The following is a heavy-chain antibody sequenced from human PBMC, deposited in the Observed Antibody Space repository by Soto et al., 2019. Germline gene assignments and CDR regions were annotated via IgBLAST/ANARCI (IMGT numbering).Heavy chain of an antibody. Sequence: LRLSCAASGFTFSNYWMSWVRQAPGKGLEWVANIKKDGSDKNYVDSVEGRFSIFRDNAKNSLYLQMYGLRAEDTAVYYCARDLGTALVGFDYGMDVWGQGTTVTVSS. J-gene: IGHJ6*02. CDR3: ARDLGTALVGFDYGMDV. CDR2: IKKDGSDK. D-gene: IGHD5-18*01. CDR1: GFTFSNYW. V-gene: IGHV3-7*01.